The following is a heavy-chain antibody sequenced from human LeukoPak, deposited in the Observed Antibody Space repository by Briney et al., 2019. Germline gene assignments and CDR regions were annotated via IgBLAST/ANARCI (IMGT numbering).Heavy chain of an antibody. J-gene: IGHJ6*03. CDR1: GFTFGSYS. V-gene: IGHV3-21*01. Sequence: GGSLRLSCAASGFTFGSYSMNWVRQAPGKGLEWVSSISSVSTYINYADSVKGRFTISRDNAKNSLYLQMSSLRAEDTAVHYCAREMPRGSRSFYYMDVWGKGTTVTVSS. CDR3: AREMPRGSRSFYYMDV. D-gene: IGHD2-2*01. CDR2: ISSVSTYI.